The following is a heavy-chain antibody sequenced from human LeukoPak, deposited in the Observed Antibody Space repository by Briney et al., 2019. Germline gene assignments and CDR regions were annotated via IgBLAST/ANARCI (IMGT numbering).Heavy chain of an antibody. V-gene: IGHV1-2*02. CDR1: GYSFTGFY. CDR2: INPNSGGT. Sequence: ASVKVSCKASGYSFTGFYVHWVRQAPGQGLEWMGWINPNSGGTNYAQKFQGRVTMTRDTSISTAYMELSRLRSDDTAVYYCAREGYYYDSSGYTYFDYWGQGTLVTVSS. J-gene: IGHJ4*02. D-gene: IGHD3-22*01. CDR3: AREGYYYDSSGYTYFDY.